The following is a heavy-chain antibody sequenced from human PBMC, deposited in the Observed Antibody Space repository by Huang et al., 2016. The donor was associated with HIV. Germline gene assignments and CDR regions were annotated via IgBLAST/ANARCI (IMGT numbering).Heavy chain of an antibody. Sequence: QVQLVPSGAEVKKPGASVKVSCKASGYTFTNYGVHWGRQAPGQSLEWMGWINAGNGDTKYSQKFQGRVTVTRDTSASTAYMEVSSLGSEDTAMYYCARLGVSDAFDIWGQGTMVTVSS. CDR1: GYTFTNYG. J-gene: IGHJ3*02. V-gene: IGHV1-3*01. CDR2: INAGNGDT. D-gene: IGHD2-8*01. CDR3: ARLGVSDAFDI.